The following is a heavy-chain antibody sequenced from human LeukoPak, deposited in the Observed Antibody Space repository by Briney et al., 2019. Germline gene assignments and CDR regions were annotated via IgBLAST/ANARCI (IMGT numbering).Heavy chain of an antibody. CDR1: GFTFSSYG. CDR3: ARDQRYGDYRLGDY. Sequence: GRSLRLSCAASGFTFSSYGMHWVRQAPGKGLEWVAVIWYDGSNKYYADPVKGRFTISRDNSKNTLYLQMNSLRAEDTAVYYCARDQRYGDYRLGDYWGQGTLVTVSS. D-gene: IGHD4-17*01. J-gene: IGHJ4*02. V-gene: IGHV3-33*01. CDR2: IWYDGSNK.